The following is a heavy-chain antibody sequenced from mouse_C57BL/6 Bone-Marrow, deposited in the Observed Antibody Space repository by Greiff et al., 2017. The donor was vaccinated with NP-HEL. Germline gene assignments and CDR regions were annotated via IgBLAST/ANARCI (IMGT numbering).Heavy chain of an antibody. CDR3: ARDYYDYDWPYYFDY. Sequence: QVQLQQSGAELVMPGASVKLSCKASGYTFTSYWMHWVKQRPGQGLEWIGEIDPSDSYTNYNQKFKGKSTLTVDKSSSTAYMQLSSLTSEDSAVYYCARDYYDYDWPYYFDYWGQGTTLTVSS. D-gene: IGHD2-4*01. CDR1: GYTFTSYW. J-gene: IGHJ2*01. V-gene: IGHV1-69*01. CDR2: IDPSDSYT.